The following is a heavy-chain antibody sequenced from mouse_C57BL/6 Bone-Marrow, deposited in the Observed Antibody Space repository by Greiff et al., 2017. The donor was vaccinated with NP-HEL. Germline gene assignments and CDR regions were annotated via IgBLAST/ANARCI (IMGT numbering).Heavy chain of an antibody. CDR2: IDPSDSYT. Sequence: QVQLQQPGAELVKPGASVKLSCKASGYTFTSYWMQWVKQRPGQGLEWIGEIDPSDSYTNYNQKFKGKATLTVDTSSSTAYRQLSSLTSEDAAVYYSARGWDYDGYWGQGTTLTVAS. V-gene: IGHV1-50*01. J-gene: IGHJ2*01. D-gene: IGHD2-4*01. CDR3: ARGWDYDGY. CDR1: GYTFTSYW.